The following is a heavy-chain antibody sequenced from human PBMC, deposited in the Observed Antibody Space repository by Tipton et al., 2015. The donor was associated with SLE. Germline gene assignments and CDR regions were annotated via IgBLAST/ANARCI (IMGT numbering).Heavy chain of an antibody. CDR3: ARARDGGNRGWLGYFQH. CDR2: ISPNSAGT. CDR1: RDTLTDYY. V-gene: IGHV1-2*02. D-gene: IGHD4-23*01. Sequence: QLVQSGPEVKKPGASVKVSCRASRDTLTDYYIHWIRQAPGQGLQWMGWISPNSAGTNFAENFQGRVTVTGDTSIGTTYMELSRLRSDDTVIYYCARARDGGNRGWLGYFQHWGQGTLITVSS. J-gene: IGHJ1*01.